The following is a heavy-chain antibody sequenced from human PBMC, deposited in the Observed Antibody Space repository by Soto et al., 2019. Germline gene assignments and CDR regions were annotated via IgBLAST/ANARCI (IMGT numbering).Heavy chain of an antibody. V-gene: IGHV4-31*03. Sequence: QVQLQESGPGLVKPSQTLSLPCTVSGGSISSGGYYWSWIRQHPGKGLEWIGYIYYSGSTYYNPSLQSRVTISVDTSKNQFSLKLSSVTAADTAVYYCAKSRLEQYYFDYWGQGTLVTVSS. CDR3: AKSRLEQYYFDY. CDR2: IYYSGST. J-gene: IGHJ4*02. CDR1: GGSISSGGYY.